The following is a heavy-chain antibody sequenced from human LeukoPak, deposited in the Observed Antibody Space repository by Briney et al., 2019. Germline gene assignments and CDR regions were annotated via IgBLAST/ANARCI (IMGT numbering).Heavy chain of an antibody. Sequence: ASVKVSYKASGGTLSRYAISGVRQAPGQGLEWMGGIIPIFGTANYAQKFQGRVTITTDESTSTAYMELSSLRSEDTAVYYCARVYRSRCHWNYRSSGAAFDIWLQGTMVTVSS. CDR1: GGTLSRYA. V-gene: IGHV1-69*05. CDR3: ARVYRSRCHWNYRSSGAAFDI. D-gene: IGHD1-7*01. J-gene: IGHJ3*02. CDR2: IIPIFGTA.